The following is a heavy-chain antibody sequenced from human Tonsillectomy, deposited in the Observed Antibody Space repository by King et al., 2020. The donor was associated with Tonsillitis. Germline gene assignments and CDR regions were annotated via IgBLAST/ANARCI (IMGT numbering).Heavy chain of an antibody. J-gene: IGHJ5*02. D-gene: IGHD1-14*01. CDR3: APLNNLKTVDTGLFAP. CDR1: GFSLSTSEVG. CDR2: LYWDDDK. V-gene: IGHV2-5*02. Sequence: TLKESGPTLVKPTQTLTLTCSFSGFSLSTSEVGVGWIRQPPGKALEWLALLYWDDDKRYSPSLKSRLTITKYTAKKQVVLTMTHMDPVDTATYYCAPLNNLKTVDTGLFAPWGQGTLLTVPS.